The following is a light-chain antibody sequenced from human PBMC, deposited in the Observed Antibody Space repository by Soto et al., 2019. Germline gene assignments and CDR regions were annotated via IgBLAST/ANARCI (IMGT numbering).Light chain of an antibody. J-gene: IGKJ2*01. CDR2: DSS. Sequence: EIVMTQSPATLSVSPGERATLSCRASQSVSSKLAWYQQKPGQAPRLLIYDSSSRATGIPVRFSGSGSGTEFTLTISSPQSEDFAVYYCQQYNKWPPYTFGQGTKLEIK. V-gene: IGKV3-15*01. CDR1: QSVSSK. CDR3: QQYNKWPPYT.